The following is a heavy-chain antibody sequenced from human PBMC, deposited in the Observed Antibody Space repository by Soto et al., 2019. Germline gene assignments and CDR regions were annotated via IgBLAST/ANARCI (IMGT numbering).Heavy chain of an antibody. Sequence: TSETLSLTCTVSGGSISSSSYYWGWIRQPPGKGLEWIGSIYYSGSTYYNPSLKSRVTISVDTSKNQFSLKLSSVTAADTAVYYCARHPLDGDNGWYYYYGMDVWGQGTTVTVSS. J-gene: IGHJ6*02. V-gene: IGHV4-39*01. CDR1: GGSISSSSYY. CDR3: ARHPLDGDNGWYYYYGMDV. CDR2: IYYSGST. D-gene: IGHD4-17*01.